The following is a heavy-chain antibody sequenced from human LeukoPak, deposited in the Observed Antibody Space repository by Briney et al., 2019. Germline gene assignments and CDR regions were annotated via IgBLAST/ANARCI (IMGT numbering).Heavy chain of an antibody. CDR3: ARGDYYDSSGYVDY. D-gene: IGHD3-22*01. Sequence: SETLSLTCTVSGGSISSYYWSWIRQPPGKGLEWIGYIYYSGSTYYNPSLKSRVTISVDRSKNQFSLKLSSVTAADTAVYYCARGDYYDSSGYVDYWGQGTLVTVSS. CDR1: GGSISSYY. J-gene: IGHJ4*02. V-gene: IGHV4-59*12. CDR2: IYYSGST.